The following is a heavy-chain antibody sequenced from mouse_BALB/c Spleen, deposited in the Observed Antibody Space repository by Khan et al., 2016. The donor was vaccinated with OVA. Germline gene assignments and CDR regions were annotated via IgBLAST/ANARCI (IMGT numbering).Heavy chain of an antibody. Sequence: QVQLKESGPGLVAPSQSLSITCTISGFSLTSYGIHWVRQPPGKGMEWLVVIWSDGSTTYHSTLKSRMSITKDKSKSQVFLEMNSLQNDDTAMYYCARQPYYHYYVMDYWDQGTSVTVSS. J-gene: IGHJ4*01. CDR2: IWSDGST. D-gene: IGHD2-10*01. CDR3: ARQPYYHYYVMDY. V-gene: IGHV2-6-1*01. CDR1: GFSLTSYG.